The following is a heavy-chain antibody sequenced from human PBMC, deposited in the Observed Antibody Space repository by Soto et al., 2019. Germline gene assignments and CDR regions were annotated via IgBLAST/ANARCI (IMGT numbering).Heavy chain of an antibody. V-gene: IGHV3-23*01. CDR1: GFTFSNYA. CDR3: AKDRLAGGFDY. Sequence: PWGSLRVSWAASGFTFSNYAMSWVRQAPGKGLEWVSLVSATAGTTYYTDSVKGRFTISRDNSRNTVYLQMNSLRADDTAVYYCAKDRLAGGFDYWGQGTLVTVSS. D-gene: IGHD3-16*01. CDR2: VSATAGTT. J-gene: IGHJ4*02.